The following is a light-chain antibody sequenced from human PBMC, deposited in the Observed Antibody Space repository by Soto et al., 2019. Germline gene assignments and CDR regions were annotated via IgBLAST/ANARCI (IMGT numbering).Light chain of an antibody. CDR1: SSNIGGHT. V-gene: IGLV1-44*01. CDR3: VVWDDSLNGFV. Sequence: QSVLTQPPSASGTPGQSVTISCSGSSSNIGGHTVNWYQQVPGMAPKLLINSNNQRPSGVPDRFAGSKSGTSASLAISGLESDDEADYYCVVWDDSLNGFVFGTGTKVTVL. J-gene: IGLJ1*01. CDR2: SNN.